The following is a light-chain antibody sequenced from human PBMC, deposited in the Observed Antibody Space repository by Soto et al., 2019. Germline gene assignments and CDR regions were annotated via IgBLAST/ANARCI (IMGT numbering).Light chain of an antibody. J-gene: IGLJ1*01. V-gene: IGLV2-14*03. CDR1: SSDVGGYNF. CDR3: SSYTSSSIYV. CDR2: DVN. Sequence: QSALTQPASVSGSPGQSITISCTGTSSDVGGYNFVSWYQQHPGKAPKLMIYDVNNRPSGVSNRFSGSKSGNTASLTISWLQAEDEADYYCSSYTSSSIYVFGIGTKVTVL.